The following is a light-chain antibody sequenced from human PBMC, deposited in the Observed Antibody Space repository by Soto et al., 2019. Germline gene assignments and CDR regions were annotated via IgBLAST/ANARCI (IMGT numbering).Light chain of an antibody. Sequence: DIQMTQSPSTLSASVGDRVTITCRASQSISGWLAWYQQKPGKAPNLLIYRASSLESGVPSRFSGSGSGTEFTLTISCLQPDDFATYYCQQYNSFPWTFGQGTKVEIK. J-gene: IGKJ1*01. CDR1: QSISGW. CDR2: RAS. CDR3: QQYNSFPWT. V-gene: IGKV1-5*03.